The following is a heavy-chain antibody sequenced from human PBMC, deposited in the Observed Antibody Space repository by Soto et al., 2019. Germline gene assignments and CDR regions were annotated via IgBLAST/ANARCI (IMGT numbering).Heavy chain of an antibody. CDR1: GYTFTSYY. CDR2: INPSGGST. J-gene: IGHJ6*03. D-gene: IGHD3-10*01. V-gene: IGHV1-46*03. CDR3: ARGGSGSYYPSLYYYYYMDV. Sequence: GASVKVSCKASGYTFTSYYMHWVRQAPGQGLEWMGIINPSGGSTSYAQKFQGRVTMTRDTSTSTVYMELSSLRSEDTAVYYFARGGSGSYYPSLYYYYYMDVWGKGTTVTVSS.